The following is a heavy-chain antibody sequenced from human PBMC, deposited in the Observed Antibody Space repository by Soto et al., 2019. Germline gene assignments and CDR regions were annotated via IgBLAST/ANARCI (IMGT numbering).Heavy chain of an antibody. CDR2: ISWNSGSI. J-gene: IGHJ4*02. V-gene: IGHV3-9*01. CDR1: GFTFDDYA. CDR3: AKDISEYSSSSPHFDY. D-gene: IGHD6-6*01. Sequence: EVQLVESGGGLVQPGRSLRLSCAASGFTFDDYAMHWVRQAPGKGLEWVSGISWNSGSIGYADSVKGRFTISRDNAKNSLYLQMNSLRAEDTALYYCAKDISEYSSSSPHFDYWGQGTLVTVSS.